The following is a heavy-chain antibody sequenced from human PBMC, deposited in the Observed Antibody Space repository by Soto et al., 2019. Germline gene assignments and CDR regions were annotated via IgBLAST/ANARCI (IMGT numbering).Heavy chain of an antibody. CDR2: IVPIFGS. D-gene: IGHD3-22*01. V-gene: IGHV1-69*12. CDR3: ARGGSDYEGSGYYQGHV. Sequence: QVQLVQSGAEVKKPGSSVKVSCKSSGGTFSNYGFSWVRQAPGQGLECMGVIVPIFGSEHPQKFQGRVTITADESTNTVFLELRGRRSEDTAVYYCARGGSDYEGSGYYQGHVWGQVTTVTVSS. CDR1: GGTFSNYG. J-gene: IGHJ6*02.